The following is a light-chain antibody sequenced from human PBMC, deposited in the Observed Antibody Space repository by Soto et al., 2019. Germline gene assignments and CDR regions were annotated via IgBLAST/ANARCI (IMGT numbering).Light chain of an antibody. CDR1: SSDVGAYKY. CDR2: EVT. Sequence: QSALTQPPSAYGSPGQSVNISCTGTSSDVGAYKYVSWYQQYPGKAPKLMIYEVTKRPSGVPDRFSGSKSGNTASLTVSGLQAEDEADYYCTSYVGNDIWVFGGGTKVTVL. V-gene: IGLV2-8*01. J-gene: IGLJ3*02. CDR3: TSYVGNDIWV.